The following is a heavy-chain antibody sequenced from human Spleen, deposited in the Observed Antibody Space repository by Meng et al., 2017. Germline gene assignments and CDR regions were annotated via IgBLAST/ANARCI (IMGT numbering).Heavy chain of an antibody. CDR3: ARDASAVATKVRGGSYYYYGMDV. Sequence: GESLKISCAASGFLFSSYGMHWVRQAPGKGLEWVAIILYDGSKEYYADSVRGRFTISRDNSKNTLYVQMNSLKSEDTAVYFCARDASAVATKVRGGSYYYYGMDVWGQGTTVTVSS. CDR2: ILYDGSKE. V-gene: IGHV3-30*03. J-gene: IGHJ6*02. CDR1: GFLFSSYG. D-gene: IGHD6-19*01.